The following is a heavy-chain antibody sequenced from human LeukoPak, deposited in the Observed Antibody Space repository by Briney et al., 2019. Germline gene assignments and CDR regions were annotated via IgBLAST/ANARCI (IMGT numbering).Heavy chain of an antibody. Sequence: GGSLRLSCAASGFTFSSYGMHWVRQAPGKGLEWVAVIWYDGSNKYYADSVKGRFTISRDNSKNTLYLQMISLRAEDTAVYHCAREGCCGGDCYSDYWGQGTLVTVSS. J-gene: IGHJ4*02. V-gene: IGHV3-33*01. CDR1: GFTFSSYG. D-gene: IGHD2-21*02. CDR2: IWYDGSNK. CDR3: AREGCCGGDCYSDY.